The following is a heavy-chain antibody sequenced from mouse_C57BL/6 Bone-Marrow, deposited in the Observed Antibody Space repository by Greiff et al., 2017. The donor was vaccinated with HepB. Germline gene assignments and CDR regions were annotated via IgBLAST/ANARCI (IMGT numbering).Heavy chain of an antibody. V-gene: IGHV1-76*01. CDR3: ARGGREYDVWFAY. CDR2: IYPGSGNT. D-gene: IGHD2-12*01. J-gene: IGHJ3*01. Sequence: QVQLQQSGAELVRPGASVKLSCKASGYTFTDYYINWVKQRPGQGLEWIARIYPGSGNTYYNEKFKGKATLTAEKSSSTAYMQLSSLTSEDSAVYFCARGGREYDVWFAYWGQGTLVTVSA. CDR1: GYTFTDYY.